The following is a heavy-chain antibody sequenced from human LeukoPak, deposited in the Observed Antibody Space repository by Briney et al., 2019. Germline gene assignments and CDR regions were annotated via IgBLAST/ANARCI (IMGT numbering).Heavy chain of an antibody. CDR1: GFTFDDYA. J-gene: IGHJ4*02. Sequence: AGRSQRLSCAASGFTFDDYAMHWVRQAPGNGLEWVSGISWNSGSIGYADSVKGRFTISRDNAKNSLYLQMNSLRAEDTALYYCAKGDFCGGDCYSGPIDYWGQGTLVTVSS. CDR2: ISWNSGSI. V-gene: IGHV3-9*01. D-gene: IGHD2-21*02. CDR3: AKGDFCGGDCYSGPIDY.